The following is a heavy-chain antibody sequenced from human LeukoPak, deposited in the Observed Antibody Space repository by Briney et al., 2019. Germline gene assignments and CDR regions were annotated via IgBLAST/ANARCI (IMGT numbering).Heavy chain of an antibody. CDR2: IISNSSTI. CDR3: ARDSGGSGSYSDY. Sequence: GGALRLSCAASGFTLSSYEMNWVRQAPGKGLEWVSYIISNSSTIYYADSENGRFTISRHNAKNSLYLQQNSMRAEDTAVYYCARDSGGSGSYSDYRGQGTLVTVSS. V-gene: IGHV3-48*03. J-gene: IGHJ4*02. CDR1: GFTLSSYE. D-gene: IGHD3-10*01.